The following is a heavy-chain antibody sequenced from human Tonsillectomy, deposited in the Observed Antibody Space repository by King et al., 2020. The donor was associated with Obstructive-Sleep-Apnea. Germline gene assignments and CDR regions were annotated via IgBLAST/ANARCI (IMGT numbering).Heavy chain of an antibody. D-gene: IGHD2-2*01. J-gene: IGHJ5*02. CDR2: IKSKNYGGTA. Sequence: DVQLVESGGGLVKPGGSLRLSWSASGFTFSNAWMSWVRQPPGKGLEWGGRIKSKNYGGTAEYAAPLKGRFIILRDDSKNTLYLQMNSLKTEDTAVYYCTTDGCSSTSCYDNWFDPWGQGTLVTVSS. CDR3: TTDGCSSTSCYDNWFDP. V-gene: IGHV3-15*01. CDR1: GFTFSNAW.